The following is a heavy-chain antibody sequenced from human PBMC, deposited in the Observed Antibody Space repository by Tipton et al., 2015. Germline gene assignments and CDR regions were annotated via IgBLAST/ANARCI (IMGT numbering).Heavy chain of an antibody. CDR3: ARRTNSGYDGYYFDY. CDR2: INPSGGNT. CDR1: GYTFSNYY. J-gene: IGHJ4*02. Sequence: QLVQSGAEVKKPGASVKVSCKASGYTFSNYYMHWVRQAPGQGLEWMGIINPSGGNTTYAQKFQGRVTMTRDTSTSTVYMDLSSLRSEDTAVYYCARRTNSGYDGYYFDYWGQGTLVTVSS. D-gene: IGHD5-12*01. V-gene: IGHV1-46*01.